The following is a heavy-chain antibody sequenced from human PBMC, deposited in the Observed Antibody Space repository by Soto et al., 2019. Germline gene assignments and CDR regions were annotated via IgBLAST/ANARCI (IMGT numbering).Heavy chain of an antibody. Sequence: LRLSCAASGFTFSSYSMNWVRQAPGKGLEWVSYISSSSSTIYYADSVKGRFTISRDNAKNSLYLQMNSLRDEDTAVYYCARGFYYDILTGYPYYFDYWGQGTLVTVSS. V-gene: IGHV3-48*02. D-gene: IGHD3-9*01. J-gene: IGHJ4*02. CDR1: GFTFSSYS. CDR2: ISSSSSTI. CDR3: ARGFYYDILTGYPYYFDY.